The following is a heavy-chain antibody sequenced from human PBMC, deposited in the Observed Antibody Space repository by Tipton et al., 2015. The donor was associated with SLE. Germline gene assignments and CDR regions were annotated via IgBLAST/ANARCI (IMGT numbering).Heavy chain of an antibody. CDR1: GASISGYF. Sequence: TLSLTCIVSGASISGYFWSWIRQHPGKGLEWIGYIYNSGGTDYNPSLKSRVTISADTSKNHFSLNLSSVTAADTAVYYCARGGVGGYDYFDYWGQGALVTVSS. V-gene: IGHV4-31*03. CDR2: IYNSGGT. D-gene: IGHD5-12*01. J-gene: IGHJ4*02. CDR3: ARGGVGGYDYFDY.